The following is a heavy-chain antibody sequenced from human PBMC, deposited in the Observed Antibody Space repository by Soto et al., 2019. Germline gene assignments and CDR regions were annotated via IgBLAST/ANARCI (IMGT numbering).Heavy chain of an antibody. J-gene: IGHJ4*02. Sequence: GGSLRLSCAASGFTFSSYAMSWVRQAPGKGLEWVSAISGSGGSTYYADSVKGRFTISRDNAKNSLYLQMNSLRAEDTAVYYCAREFEYDYVWGSYRLTNYFDYWGQGTLVTVSS. CDR3: AREFEYDYVWGSYRLTNYFDY. D-gene: IGHD3-16*02. V-gene: IGHV3-23*01. CDR1: GFTFSSYA. CDR2: ISGSGGST.